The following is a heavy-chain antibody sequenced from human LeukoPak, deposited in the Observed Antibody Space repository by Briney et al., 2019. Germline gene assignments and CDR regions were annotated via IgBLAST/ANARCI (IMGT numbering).Heavy chain of an antibody. J-gene: IGHJ4*02. Sequence: ASVKVSCKASGYTFTGYYMHWVRQAPGQGLERMGWINPNSGGTNYAQKFQGRVTMTRDTSISTAYMGLSRLRSEDTAVYYCARSVGLAGYYFDYWGQGTLVTVTS. CDR2: INPNSGGT. CDR1: GYTFTGYY. V-gene: IGHV1-2*02. CDR3: ARSVGLAGYYFDY. D-gene: IGHD6-19*01.